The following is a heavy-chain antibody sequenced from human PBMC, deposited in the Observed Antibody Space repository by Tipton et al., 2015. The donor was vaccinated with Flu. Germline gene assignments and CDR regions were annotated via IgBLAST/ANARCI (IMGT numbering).Heavy chain of an antibody. J-gene: IGHJ4*02. CDR2: VYHTGNT. D-gene: IGHD5-12*01. V-gene: IGHV4-39*07. CDR1: SGSIRSTNYF. CDR3: AGRGYSGYESVY. Sequence: GLVKPSETLSLTCTVSSGSIRSTNYFCAWIRQPPGQGLEWIGSVYHTGNTYYNPSLRSRITISVDTSTNQFSLRLRSVTAADTAVFYCAGRGYSGYESVYWGQGILVTVSS.